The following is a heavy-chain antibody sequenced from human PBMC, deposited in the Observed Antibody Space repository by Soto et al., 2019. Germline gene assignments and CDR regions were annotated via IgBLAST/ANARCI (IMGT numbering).Heavy chain of an antibody. V-gene: IGHV3-30-3*01. Sequence: PGGSLRLSCAASGFTFSSYAMHWVRQAPGKGLEWVAVISYDGSNKYYADSVKGRFTISRDNSKNTLYLQMNSLRAEDTAVYYCARSPGFYLPKYYFEYWGQGTLVTVSS. CDR1: GFTFSSYA. CDR3: ARSPGFYLPKYYFEY. D-gene: IGHD3-3*01. CDR2: ISYDGSNK. J-gene: IGHJ4*01.